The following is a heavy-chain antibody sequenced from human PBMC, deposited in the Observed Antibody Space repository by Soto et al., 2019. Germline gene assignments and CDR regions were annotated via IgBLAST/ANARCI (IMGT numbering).Heavy chain of an antibody. J-gene: IGHJ6*01. V-gene: IGHV3-23*01. CDR2: ISGSGGST. CDR1: VCSFSSYA. CDR3: ARVVRGVISYYGMEV. D-gene: IGHD3-10*01. Sequence: VGSLRLSCASSVCSFSSYAMSCVRHSPGKWLEWVSAISGSGGSTYYADSVKGRFTISRDNSKNTLYLQMNSLRAEDTAVYYCARVVRGVISYYGMEVWGQGTTDTVSS.